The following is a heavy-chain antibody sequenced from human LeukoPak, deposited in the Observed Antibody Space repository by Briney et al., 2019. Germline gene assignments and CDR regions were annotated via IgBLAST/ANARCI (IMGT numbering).Heavy chain of an antibody. CDR3: TRVEETATTAAIIRKYSYYYYYMDV. D-gene: IGHD4-11*01. CDR1: GFTVSSNY. CDR2: IYSGGST. Sequence: PGGSLRLSCAASGFTVSSNYMSWVRQAPGKGLEWVSVIYSGGSTYYADSVKGRFTISRDNSKNTLYLQMNSLRAEDTAVYYCTRVEETATTAAIIRKYSYYYYYMDVWGKGNTVTVSS. J-gene: IGHJ6*03. V-gene: IGHV3-66*01.